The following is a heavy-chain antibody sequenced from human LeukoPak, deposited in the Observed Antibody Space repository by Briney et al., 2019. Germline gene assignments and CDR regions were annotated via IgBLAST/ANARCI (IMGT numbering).Heavy chain of an antibody. J-gene: IGHJ6*02. V-gene: IGHV1-69*13. CDR3: ARPDIVVVPAAQGYYGMDV. CDR2: IIPIFGTA. D-gene: IGHD2-2*01. Sequence: GASVKVSCKTSGGTFNSYAISWVRQAPGQGLEWMGGIIPIFGTANYAQKFQGRVTITADESTSTVYMELSSLRSEDTAVYYCARPDIVVVPAAQGYYGMDVWGQGTTVTVSS. CDR1: GGTFNSYA.